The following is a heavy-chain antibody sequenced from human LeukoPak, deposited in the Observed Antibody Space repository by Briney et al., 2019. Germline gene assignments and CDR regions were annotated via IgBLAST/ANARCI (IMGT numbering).Heavy chain of an antibody. CDR3: ARDRGVVGTFDP. D-gene: IGHD3-10*01. V-gene: IGHV3-30-3*01. J-gene: IGHJ5*02. Sequence: GGSLRLSCAASGFTFRNYVIHWVRQAPGKGLEWVAVTSSDLNVKLYADSVKGRFTISRDNAKNSLYLQMNSLRGEDTAVYYCARDRGVVGTFDPWGQGTLVTVSS. CDR2: TSSDLNVK. CDR1: GFTFRNYV.